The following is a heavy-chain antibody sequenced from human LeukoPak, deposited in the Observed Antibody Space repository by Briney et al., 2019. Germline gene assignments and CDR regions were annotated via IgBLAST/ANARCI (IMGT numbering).Heavy chain of an antibody. J-gene: IGHJ5*02. CDR2: IYTSGST. Sequence: SQTLSLTCTVSGGSISSGSYYWSWIRQPAGKGLEWIGRIYTSGSTNYNPSLKSRVTISVDTSKNQFSLKLSSVTAADTAVYYCARVGYSPVGWFDPWGQGTLVTVSS. V-gene: IGHV4-61*02. CDR3: ARVGYSPVGWFDP. D-gene: IGHD5-18*01. CDR1: GGSISSGSYY.